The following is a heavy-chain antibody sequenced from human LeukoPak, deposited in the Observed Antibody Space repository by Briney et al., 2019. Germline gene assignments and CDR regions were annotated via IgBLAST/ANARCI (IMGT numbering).Heavy chain of an antibody. CDR3: ARFGITVVRGGKYYFDY. J-gene: IGHJ4*02. CDR1: GGSISNYY. V-gene: IGHV4-59*08. CDR2: IYYSGAT. D-gene: IGHD3-10*01. Sequence: PSETLSLTCTVSGGSISNYYWSWIRQPPGKGLEWMEHIYYSGATKYNPSLKSRITISVDTSKNQFSLMLSSVTAADTAVYYCARFGITVVRGGKYYFDYWGQGTLVTVSS.